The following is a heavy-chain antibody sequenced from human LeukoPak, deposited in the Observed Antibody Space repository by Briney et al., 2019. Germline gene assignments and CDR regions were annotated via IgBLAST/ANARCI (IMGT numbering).Heavy chain of an antibody. CDR3: ARARYGSGSYHFMDV. Sequence: SETLSLTCTVSGGSIGNFYWNWIRQPAGKGLEWIGRIFTTGSTNYNPSLKSRVTMSVATSKNQLSLRLSSVTAADTAVYYCARARYGSGSYHFMDVWGKGTTVTVSS. CDR1: GGSIGNFY. J-gene: IGHJ6*03. CDR2: IFTTGST. V-gene: IGHV4-4*07. D-gene: IGHD3-10*01.